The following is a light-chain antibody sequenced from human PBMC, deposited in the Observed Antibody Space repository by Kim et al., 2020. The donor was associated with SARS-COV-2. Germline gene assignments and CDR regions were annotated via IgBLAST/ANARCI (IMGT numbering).Light chain of an antibody. CDR2: EVS. CDR1: SSDGGAYKY. Sequence: QSITISCSGTSSDGGAYKYVSWYQQHPGKAPKLVIYEVSNRPSGVSNRFSGSKSGNTASLTISGLQAEDEADYYCSSYIRGSTNYVFGTGTKVTVL. V-gene: IGLV2-14*01. J-gene: IGLJ1*01. CDR3: SSYIRGSTNYV.